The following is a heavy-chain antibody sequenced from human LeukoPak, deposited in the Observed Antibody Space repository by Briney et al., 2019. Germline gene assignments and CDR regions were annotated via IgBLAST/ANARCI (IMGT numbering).Heavy chain of an antibody. V-gene: IGHV1-69*04. D-gene: IGHD4-17*01. Sequence: ASVKVSCKASGYTFTSYDINWVRQAPGQGLEWMGRIIPILGIANCAQKFQGRVTITADKSMSTAYMELSSLRSEDTAVYYCARGTVTTGYFDYWGQGTLVTVSS. CDR1: GYTFTSYD. CDR3: ARGTVTTGYFDY. J-gene: IGHJ4*02. CDR2: IIPILGIA.